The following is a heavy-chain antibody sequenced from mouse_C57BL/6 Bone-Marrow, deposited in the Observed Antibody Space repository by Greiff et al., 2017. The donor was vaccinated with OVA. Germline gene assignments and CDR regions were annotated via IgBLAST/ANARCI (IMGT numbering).Heavy chain of an antibody. Sequence: EVKLVESGPGLAKPSQTLSLTCSVTGYSITSDYWNWIRKFPGNKLEYMGYISYSGSTYYNPSLKSRISITRDTSKNQYYLQLNSVTTEDTATYDCARSRRGYYYAMDYWGQGTSVTVSS. V-gene: IGHV3-8*01. CDR2: ISYSGST. J-gene: IGHJ4*01. CDR1: GYSITSDY. CDR3: ARSRRGYYYAMDY.